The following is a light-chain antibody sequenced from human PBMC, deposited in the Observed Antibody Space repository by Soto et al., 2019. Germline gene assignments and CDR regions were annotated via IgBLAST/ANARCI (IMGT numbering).Light chain of an antibody. Sequence: EIVLTQSPGTLSLSPGERATLSCRASQTIARNFLAWYQQKPGQAPRLLIYGVFIRATGVPDRFRSSRSGTDFSLTINALEPEDLAVYYCHQYANSPQTFGHGTKVEIK. V-gene: IGKV3-20*01. J-gene: IGKJ1*01. CDR2: GVF. CDR1: QTIARNF. CDR3: HQYANSPQT.